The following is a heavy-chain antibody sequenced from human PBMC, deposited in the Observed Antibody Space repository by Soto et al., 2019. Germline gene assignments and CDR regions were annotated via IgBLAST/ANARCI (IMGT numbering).Heavy chain of an antibody. V-gene: IGHV1-18*04. Sequence: QVQLVQSGVEVKKPGASVKVSCKASGYTFISHGISWVRQAPGQGLEWMGWISGKNGNTNYAQKLQGRVTLTTDTPTSTAYMELRSLRSDDTAVYYCARVSSFIVVVPDYGMDVWGQGATVTVSS. J-gene: IGHJ6*02. CDR1: GYTFISHG. CDR2: ISGKNGNT. CDR3: ARVSSFIVVVPDYGMDV. D-gene: IGHD2-15*01.